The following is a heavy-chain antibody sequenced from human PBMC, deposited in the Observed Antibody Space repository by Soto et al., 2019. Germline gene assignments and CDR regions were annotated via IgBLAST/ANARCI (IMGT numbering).Heavy chain of an antibody. D-gene: IGHD2-15*01. CDR2: ISSTGGTT. Sequence: GGSLRLSCAASGFTFSTYAMSWVRQAPGKGLEWVSGISSTGGTTYYADSVKDRFTISRDNSKKTLYLQMNSLRAEDTAVYYCAKVPSGAYCSGGRCSYRAQRTPVTGSS. J-gene: IGHJ4*02. V-gene: IGHV3-23*01. CDR3: AKVPSGAYCSGGRCSY. CDR1: GFTFSTYA.